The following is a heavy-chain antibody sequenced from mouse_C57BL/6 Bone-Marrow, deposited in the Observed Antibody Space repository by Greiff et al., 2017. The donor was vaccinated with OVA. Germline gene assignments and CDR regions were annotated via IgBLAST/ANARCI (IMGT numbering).Heavy chain of an antibody. V-gene: IGHV5-16*01. Sequence: EVQLVESEGGLVQPGSSMKLSCTASGFTFSDYFMAWVRQVPEKGLEWVANINYDGSSTYYLDSLKSRFILSRDNAKNILYLQMSSLKSEDTATYDCARDYYGSSYWYFDVWGTGTTVTVAS. D-gene: IGHD1-1*01. CDR1: GFTFSDYF. CDR3: ARDYYGSSYWYFDV. J-gene: IGHJ1*03. CDR2: INYDGSST.